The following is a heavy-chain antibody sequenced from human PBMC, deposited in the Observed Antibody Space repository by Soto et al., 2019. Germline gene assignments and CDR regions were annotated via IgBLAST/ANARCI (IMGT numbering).Heavy chain of an antibody. CDR3: ASEPGYNYGMDV. CDR2: IYYSGST. Sequence: PSETLSLTCTVSGGSISSYYWSWIRQPPGKGLEWVGYIYYSGSTNYNPSLKSRVTISVDTSKNQFSLKLSSVTAADTAVYYCASEPGYNYGMDVWGQGTTVTVSS. CDR1: GGSISSYY. J-gene: IGHJ6*02. V-gene: IGHV4-59*01.